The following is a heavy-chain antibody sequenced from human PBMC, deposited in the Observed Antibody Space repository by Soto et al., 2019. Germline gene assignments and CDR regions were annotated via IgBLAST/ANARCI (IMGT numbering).Heavy chain of an antibody. CDR1: GFTFSSYA. D-gene: IGHD5-18*01. J-gene: IGHJ6*02. CDR3: ANLGYSSVYYYGMDV. V-gene: IGHV3-23*01. Sequence: GGSLRLSCAASGFTFSSYAMSWVRQAPGKGLEWVSAISGSGGSTYYADSVKGRFTISRDNSKNTLYLQMNSLRAEDTAVYYCANLGYSSVYYYGMDVWGQGTTVTVSS. CDR2: ISGSGGST.